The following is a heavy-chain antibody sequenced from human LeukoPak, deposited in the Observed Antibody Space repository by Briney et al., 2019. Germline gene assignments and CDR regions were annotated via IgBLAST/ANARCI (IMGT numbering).Heavy chain of an antibody. CDR1: GFTFSSYA. CDR3: ARDRRNTMIVVVIEYYFDY. V-gene: IGHV3-30-3*01. Sequence: GGSLRLSCAASGFTFSSYAMHWVRQAPGKGLEWVEVISYDGSNKYYADSVKGRFTISRDNSKNTLYLQMNSLRAEDTAVYYCARDRRNTMIVVVIEYYFDYWGQGTLVTVSS. J-gene: IGHJ4*02. D-gene: IGHD3-22*01. CDR2: ISYDGSNK.